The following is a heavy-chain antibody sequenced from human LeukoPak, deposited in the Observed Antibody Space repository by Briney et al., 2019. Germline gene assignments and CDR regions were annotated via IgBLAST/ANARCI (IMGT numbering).Heavy chain of an antibody. J-gene: IGHJ4*02. CDR1: GYTFTSYG. Sequence: AASVKVSSKASGYTFTSYGISWVRQAPGQGLEWMGWISAYNGNTNYAQKLQGRVTMTTDTSTSTAYMELRSLRSDDTAVYYCAGGAYYGPFDYWGQGTLVTVSS. CDR3: AGGAYYGPFDY. V-gene: IGHV1-18*01. CDR2: ISAYNGNT. D-gene: IGHD3-10*01.